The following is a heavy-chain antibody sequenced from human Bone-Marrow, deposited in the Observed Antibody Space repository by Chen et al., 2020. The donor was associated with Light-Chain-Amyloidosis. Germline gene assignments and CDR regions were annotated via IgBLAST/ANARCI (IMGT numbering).Heavy chain of an antibody. D-gene: IGHD6-19*01. V-gene: IGHV1-2*02. Sequence: QVQLVQSGAELRKPGASVKVSCKASGYTFTGYYIHWVRQAPGQGLGWVGWVHPKNGGINYAQKFQDRVSMTRHTTVSTVYMELSRLTSDDTAVYFCARDMSPGIAVSGPYGMDVWGQGTTVTVSS. CDR1: GYTFTGYY. J-gene: IGHJ6*02. CDR2: VHPKNGGI. CDR3: ARDMSPGIAVSGPYGMDV.